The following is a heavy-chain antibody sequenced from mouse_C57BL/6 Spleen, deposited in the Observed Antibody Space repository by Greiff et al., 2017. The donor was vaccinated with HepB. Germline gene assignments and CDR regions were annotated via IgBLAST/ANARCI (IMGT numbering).Heavy chain of an antibody. CDR1: GYTFTSYW. CDR2: IYPGNSDT. D-gene: IGHD2-5*01. CDR3: TREGDYSNPYYFDY. J-gene: IGHJ2*01. V-gene: IGHV1-5*01. Sequence: EVQLQESGTVLARPGASVKMSCKTSGYTFTSYWMHWVKQRPGQGLEWIGAIYPGNSDTSYNQKFKGKAKLTAGTSASTAYMELSSLTNEDSAVYYCTREGDYSNPYYFDYWGQGTTLTVSS.